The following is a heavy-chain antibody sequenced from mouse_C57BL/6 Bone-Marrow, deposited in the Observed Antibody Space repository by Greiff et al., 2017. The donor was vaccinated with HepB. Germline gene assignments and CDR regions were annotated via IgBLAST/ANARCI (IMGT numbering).Heavy chain of an antibody. V-gene: IGHV3-6*01. CDR1: GYSITSGYY. CDR2: ISYDGSN. D-gene: IGHD2-2*01. CDR3: AGGGVTGAY. Sequence: EVKLQESGPGLVKPSQSLSLTCSVTGYSITSGYYWNWIRQFPGNKLEWMGYISYDGSNNYNPSLKNRISITRDTSKNQFFLKLNSVTTEDTATYYGAGGGVTGAYGGQGTLVTVSA. J-gene: IGHJ3*01.